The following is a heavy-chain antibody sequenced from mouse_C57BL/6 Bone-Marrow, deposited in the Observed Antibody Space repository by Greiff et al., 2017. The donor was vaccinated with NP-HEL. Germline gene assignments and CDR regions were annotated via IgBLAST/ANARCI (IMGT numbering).Heavy chain of an antibody. CDR1: GFSLTSYG. Sequence: VQLQQSGPGLVQPSQSLSITCTVSGFSLTSYGVHWVRQSPGKGLEWLGVIWSGGSTDYNAAFISRLSISRDNSKSQVFFKMNSLQADDTAIYYCARNYDGGSSPYYYAMDYWGQGTSVTVSS. CDR2: IWSGGST. V-gene: IGHV2-2*01. CDR3: ARNYDGGSSPYYYAMDY. D-gene: IGHD1-1*01. J-gene: IGHJ4*01.